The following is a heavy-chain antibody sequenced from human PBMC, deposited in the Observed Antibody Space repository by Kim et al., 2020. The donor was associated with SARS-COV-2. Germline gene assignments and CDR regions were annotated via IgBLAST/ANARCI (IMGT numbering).Heavy chain of an antibody. Sequence: SETLSLTCTVSGGSISSSSYYWGWIRQPPGKGLEWIGSIYYSGSTYYNPSLKSRVTISVDTSKNQFSLKLSSVTAADTAVYYCARDVYYDSSGSFSYFDYWGQGTLVTVSS. CDR3: ARDVYYDSSGSFSYFDY. CDR2: IYYSGST. CDR1: GGSISSSSYY. D-gene: IGHD3-22*01. J-gene: IGHJ4*02. V-gene: IGHV4-39*07.